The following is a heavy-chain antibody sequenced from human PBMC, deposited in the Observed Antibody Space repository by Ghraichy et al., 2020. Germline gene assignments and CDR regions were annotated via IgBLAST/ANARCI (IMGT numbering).Heavy chain of an antibody. CDR2: ISVSGGST. CDR3: AKDPPDL. J-gene: IGHJ4*02. Sequence: LSLTSAASGFTFSSYAMTWVRQAPGKGLEWVSAISVSGGSTYYADSVKGRFTISRDNSKNTLYLQMNSLRAEDTAVYYCAKDPPDLWGQGTLVTVSS. CDR1: GFTFSSYA. V-gene: IGHV3-23*01.